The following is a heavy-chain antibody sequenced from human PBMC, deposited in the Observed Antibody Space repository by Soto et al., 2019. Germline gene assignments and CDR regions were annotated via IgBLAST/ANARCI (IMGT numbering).Heavy chain of an antibody. CDR1: GYTFTSYG. D-gene: IGHD2-15*01. V-gene: IGHV1-18*01. Sequence: ASVKVSCKASGYTFTSYGISWVRQAPGQGLEWMGWISAYNGNTNYAQKLKGRVTMTTDTSTSTAYMELRSLRSDDTAVYYCARVTWYCSGGSCYSTYYFDYWGQGTLVTVSS. CDR2: ISAYNGNT. J-gene: IGHJ4*02. CDR3: ARVTWYCSGGSCYSTYYFDY.